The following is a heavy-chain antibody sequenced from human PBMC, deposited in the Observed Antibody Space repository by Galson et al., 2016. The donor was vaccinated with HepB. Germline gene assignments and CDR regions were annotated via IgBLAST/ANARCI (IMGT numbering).Heavy chain of an antibody. D-gene: IGHD6-13*01. J-gene: IGHJ4*01. CDR3: ARKSSSWKFDF. V-gene: IGHV4-61*01. CDR2: ISYSGRT. Sequence: ETLSLTCNVSGGSVTSESFYWTWIRQPPGKGLEWIGYISYSGRTNYKPSLKSRVTISLDTSKNQFSLKLNFLTAADTAVYYCARKSSSWKFDFWGQGTPVTVSS. CDR1: GGSVTSESFY.